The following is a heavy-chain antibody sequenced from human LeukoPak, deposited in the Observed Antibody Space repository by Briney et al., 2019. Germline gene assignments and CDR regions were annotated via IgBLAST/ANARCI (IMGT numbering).Heavy chain of an antibody. J-gene: IGHJ4*02. CDR3: VREARAAADY. V-gene: IGHV1-2*02. CDR2: INSGSGGT. Sequence: ASVRVSCKSAGYRFTDYHIHWVRQAPGQGLEWMAWINSGSGGTNYAQKFQGRVTVTRDPSTTTTYMDVTNLRSDDTAVYYCVREARAAADYWGQGSQVTVSS. D-gene: IGHD2-15*01. CDR1: GYRFTDYH.